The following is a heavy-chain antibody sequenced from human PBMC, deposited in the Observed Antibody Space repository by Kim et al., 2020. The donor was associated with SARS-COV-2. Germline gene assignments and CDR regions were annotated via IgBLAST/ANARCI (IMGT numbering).Heavy chain of an antibody. V-gene: IGHV4-31*02. CDR3: ASQLMVRGVPYYYGMDV. J-gene: IGHJ6*02. D-gene: IGHD3-10*01. Sequence: LKRRVTISVDTSKNQFSLKLSSVTAADTAVYYCASQLMVRGVPYYYGMDVWGQGTTVTVSS.